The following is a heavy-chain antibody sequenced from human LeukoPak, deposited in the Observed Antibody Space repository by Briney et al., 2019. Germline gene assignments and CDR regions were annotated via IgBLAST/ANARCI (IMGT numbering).Heavy chain of an antibody. J-gene: IGHJ4*02. V-gene: IGHV6-1*01. CDR2: TYYRSKWKS. CDR1: GDSVSSNTAA. CDR3: ARLVGNSPDY. D-gene: IGHD2/OR15-2a*01. Sequence: SQTLSLACAISGDSVSSNTAAWNWIRQSPSRGLEWLGRTYYRSKWKSDYAVSLRGRINISPDTSKNQFSLQLNSVSPEDTAVYYCARLVGNSPDYWGQGALVTVSS.